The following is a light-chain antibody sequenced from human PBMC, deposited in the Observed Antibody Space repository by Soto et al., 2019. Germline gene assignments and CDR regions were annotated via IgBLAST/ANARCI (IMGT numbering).Light chain of an antibody. CDR3: NHYATSSRT. CDR1: QSVSSSY. J-gene: IGKJ1*01. Sequence: EIVLTQSPGTLSLSPGEGATLSCRASQSVSSSYLGWYQQKPGQAPRLLIYAASRRATGIPNRFSGSGSGTDFTLSIRRLEPEDFAVYYCNHYATSSRTFGQGTKVDIK. CDR2: AAS. V-gene: IGKV3-20*01.